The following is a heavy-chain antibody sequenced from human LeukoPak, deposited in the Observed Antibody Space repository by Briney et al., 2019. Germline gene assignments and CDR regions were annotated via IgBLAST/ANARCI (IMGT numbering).Heavy chain of an antibody. Sequence: SVKVSCKTSGYTFTDYYMHWVRQAPGQGLEWMGRIIPILGIANYAQKFQGRVTITADKSTSTAYMELSSLRSEDTAVYYCARERGYCSGGSCYYAEYFQHWGQGTLVTVSS. CDR2: IIPILGIA. V-gene: IGHV1-69*04. CDR3: ARERGYCSGGSCYYAEYFQH. CDR1: GYTFTDYY. J-gene: IGHJ1*01. D-gene: IGHD2-15*01.